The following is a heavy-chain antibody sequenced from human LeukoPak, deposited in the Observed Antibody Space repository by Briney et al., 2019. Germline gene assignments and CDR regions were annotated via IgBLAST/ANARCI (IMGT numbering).Heavy chain of an antibody. D-gene: IGHD3-3*01. J-gene: IGHJ4*02. CDR2: ISSSGDT. CDR3: AKAASVFYFDS. CDR1: GFTFSSYA. V-gene: IGHV3-23*01. Sequence: GRSLRLSCAASGFTFSSYAMSWVRQAPGKGLEWVSAISSSGDTYYADSVKGRFTVSRDNSKNILFLQLNFLRAEDTAVYYCAKAASVFYFDSWGQGTLVPVSS.